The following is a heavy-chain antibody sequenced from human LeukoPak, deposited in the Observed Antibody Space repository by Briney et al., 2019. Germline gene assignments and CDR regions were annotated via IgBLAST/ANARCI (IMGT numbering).Heavy chain of an antibody. D-gene: IGHD2-15*01. V-gene: IGHV3-21*01. Sequence: GGSLRLSCAASRFTLGSYSMNWVRQAPGKGLEWVSSISSSSSYIYYADSVKGRFTISRDNAKNSLYLQMNSLRAEDTAVYYCARDGEVVVAAVYYFDYWGQGTLVTVSS. CDR2: ISSSSSYI. CDR3: ARDGEVVVAAVYYFDY. CDR1: RFTLGSYS. J-gene: IGHJ4*02.